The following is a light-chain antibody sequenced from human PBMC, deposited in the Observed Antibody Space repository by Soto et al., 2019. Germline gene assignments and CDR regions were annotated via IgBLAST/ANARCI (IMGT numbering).Light chain of an antibody. Sequence: ILMTQSPATVSVSPGESATLSCRASQNIYYNVAWYQQIPGQAPRLLIYRASTRAPGVPARFSGSGSGTEFTLTISSLQPEDFTVYSCLQYHNLWAFGQGTKVEI. V-gene: IGKV3-15*01. CDR3: LQYHNLWA. CDR2: RAS. CDR1: QNIYYN. J-gene: IGKJ1*01.